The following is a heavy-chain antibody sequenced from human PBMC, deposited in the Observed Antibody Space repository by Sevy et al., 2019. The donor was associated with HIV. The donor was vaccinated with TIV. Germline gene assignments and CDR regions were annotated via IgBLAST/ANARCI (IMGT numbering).Heavy chain of an antibody. V-gene: IGHV3-7*01. J-gene: IGHJ4*02. CDR2: IKEDGSDK. D-gene: IGHD2-15*01. CDR1: GFTFSNYW. CDR3: VRDGLASATDFDY. Sequence: GGSLRLSCEVSGFTFSNYWMTWVRQAPGKGLEWVANIKEDGSDKYYEDSVKGRFSLSRDNAKNSLYLQMDSLRAEDTAVYYCVRDGLASATDFDYWGQGTLVTVSS.